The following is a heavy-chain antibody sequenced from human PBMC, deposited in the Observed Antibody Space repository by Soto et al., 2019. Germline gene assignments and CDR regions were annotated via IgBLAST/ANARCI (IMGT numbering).Heavy chain of an antibody. D-gene: IGHD2-15*01. CDR2: INHSGST. CDR3: ARGRGFCSGGSCYRELTFYLGMYDY. J-gene: IGHJ4*02. V-gene: IGHV4-34*01. CDR1: GGSFSGYY. Sequence: QVQLQQWGAGLLKPSETLSLTCAVYGGSFSGYYWSWIRQPPGKGLEWIGEINHSGSTNYNPSLKRRVTISVETSTTQFSLKLGSVTAAATAVYYCARGRGFCSGGSCYRELTFYLGMYDYWGQGTLVTVSS.